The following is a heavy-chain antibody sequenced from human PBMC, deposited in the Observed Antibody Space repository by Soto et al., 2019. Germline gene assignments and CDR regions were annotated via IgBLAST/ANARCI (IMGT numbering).Heavy chain of an antibody. CDR2: ISGSGGST. CDR1: GFTFSSYA. CDR3: AKCWDRLRSQYFDY. Sequence: EVQLLESGGGLVQPGGSLRLSCAASGFTFSSYAMSWVRQAPGKGLEWVSAISGSGGSTYYADSVKGRFTISRDNSKNTMYLQRNSLRAEDTAVYYCAKCWDRLRSQYFDYWGQGTLVTVSS. V-gene: IGHV3-23*01. D-gene: IGHD1-26*01. J-gene: IGHJ4*02.